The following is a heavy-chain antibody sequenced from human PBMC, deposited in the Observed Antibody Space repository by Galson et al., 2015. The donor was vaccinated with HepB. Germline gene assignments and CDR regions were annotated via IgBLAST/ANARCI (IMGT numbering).Heavy chain of an antibody. CDR1: GFTFSDYD. Sequence: SLRLSCATSGFTFSDYDMTWVRQAPGKGLEWVTYISSRGTIISYADSVKGRFTISRDNARNSLYVQMDSLQAEDTAIYYRARYKWGNYYDTSGYYYDFDYWGQGTLVTVSS. CDR3: ARYKWGNYYDTSGYYYDFDY. V-gene: IGHV3-11*01. J-gene: IGHJ4*02. CDR2: ISSRGTII. D-gene: IGHD3-22*01.